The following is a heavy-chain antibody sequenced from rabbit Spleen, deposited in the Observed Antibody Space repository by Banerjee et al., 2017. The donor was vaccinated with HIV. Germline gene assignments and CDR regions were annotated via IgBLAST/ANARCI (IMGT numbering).Heavy chain of an antibody. D-gene: IGHD2-1*01. CDR2: IYGGSTGAT. Sequence: QSLEESGGDLVKPGASLTLTCTASGFPVSSSYYMCWVRQAPGKGLEWIACIYGGSTGATWYASWAKGRFTISKTSSTTVTLQVTSLTAADTATYFCARDTIDSDYYFDLWAQDPGHRL. CDR3: ARDTIDSDYYFDL. V-gene: IGHV1S40*01. J-gene: IGHJ4*01. CDR1: GFPVSSSYY.